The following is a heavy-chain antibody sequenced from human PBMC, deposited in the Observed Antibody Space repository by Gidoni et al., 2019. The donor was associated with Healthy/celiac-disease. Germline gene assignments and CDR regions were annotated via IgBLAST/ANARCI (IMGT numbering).Heavy chain of an antibody. V-gene: IGHV3-30-3*01. CDR3: ARGGRDGYNDDYYGMDV. CDR2: ISYDGSNK. D-gene: IGHD5-12*01. Sequence: KGLEWVAVISYDGSNKYYADSVKVRFTISRDNSKNTLYLQMNSLRAEDTAVYYCARGGRDGYNDDYYGMDVWGQGTTVTVSS. J-gene: IGHJ6*02.